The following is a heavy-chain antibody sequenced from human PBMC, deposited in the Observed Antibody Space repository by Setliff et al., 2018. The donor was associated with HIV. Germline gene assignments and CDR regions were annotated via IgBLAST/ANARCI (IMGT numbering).Heavy chain of an antibody. CDR3: ARQGGYNSPLMV. Sequence: KTSETLSLTCTVSGGSITSYYWNWIRQPPGKGLEWIGYIIDSGSTKYNPSVTSRVTISVDAPKNQFFLQLISVTAADTAVYYCARQGGYNSPLMVWGQGKLVTVSS. CDR1: GGSITSYY. D-gene: IGHD3-10*01. CDR2: IIDSGST. J-gene: IGHJ4*02. V-gene: IGHV4-59*08.